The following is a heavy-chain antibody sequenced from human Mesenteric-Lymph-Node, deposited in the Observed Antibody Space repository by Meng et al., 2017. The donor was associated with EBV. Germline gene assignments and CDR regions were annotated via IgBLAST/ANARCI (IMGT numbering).Heavy chain of an antibody. CDR1: GYTFTRYA. D-gene: IGHD3-22*01. J-gene: IGHJ5*02. CDR2: ISPGGGST. CDR3: ARDWDYDSSGGWFDP. Sequence: QGQLLQSGSELKKPGASVKVSCKASGYTFTRYALNWVRQAPGQGLEWMGHISPGGGSTYYAGKFQGRISMTADTSTNTVYMELRSLRSEDTAVYYCARDWDYDSSGGWFDPWGQGTLVTVSS. V-gene: IGHV1-46*01.